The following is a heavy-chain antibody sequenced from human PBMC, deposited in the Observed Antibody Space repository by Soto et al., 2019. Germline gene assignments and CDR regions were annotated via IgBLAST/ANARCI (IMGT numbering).Heavy chain of an antibody. CDR1: GGSISSSSYY. CDR2: IYYSGST. Sequence: QLQLQESGPGLVKPSETLSLTCTVSGGSISSSSYYWGWIRQPPGKGLEWIGSIYYSGSTYYNPSLKSRVTMSVDTSKNQFSLKPSSVAAADTAVYYCARHLRVVPAARPNWFDPWGQGTLVTVSS. J-gene: IGHJ5*02. V-gene: IGHV4-39*01. CDR3: ARHLRVVPAARPNWFDP. D-gene: IGHD2-2*01.